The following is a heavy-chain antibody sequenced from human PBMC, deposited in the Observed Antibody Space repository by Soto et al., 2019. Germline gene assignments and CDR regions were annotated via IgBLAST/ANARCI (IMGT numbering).Heavy chain of an antibody. CDR1: GFSFSSYS. Sequence: QVQLVESGGGVVQPGGSLRLSCAASGFSFSSYSMHWVRQSPGKGLEWGAVVGTDGTTVLYGDSVNGRFSSSRYSSKNTLYRQMNGLRPEDTADYYCAKEKGHNVWYFDFWGQGTLVTVSS. J-gene: IGHJ4*02. CDR2: VGTDGTTV. CDR3: AKEKGHNVWYFDF. D-gene: IGHD1-1*01. V-gene: IGHV3-30*18.